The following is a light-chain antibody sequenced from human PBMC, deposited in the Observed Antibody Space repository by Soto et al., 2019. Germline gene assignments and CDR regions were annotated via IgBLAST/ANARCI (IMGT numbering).Light chain of an antibody. CDR3: SSYTSSSPCV. V-gene: IGLV2-14*01. Sequence: QSVLTQPASVSGSPGQSITISCAGTSRDVGGYKYVSWYQQHPGKAPKLMIYEVSNRPSGVSNRFSGSKSGNTASLTISGLHAEDEADYYCSSYTSSSPCVFGTGTKVTVL. CDR1: SRDVGGYKY. CDR2: EVS. J-gene: IGLJ1*01.